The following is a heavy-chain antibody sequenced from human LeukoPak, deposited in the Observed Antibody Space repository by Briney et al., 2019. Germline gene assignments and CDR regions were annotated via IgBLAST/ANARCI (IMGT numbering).Heavy chain of an antibody. D-gene: IGHD3-9*01. CDR1: GGTFSSYA. CDR2: IIPIFGTA. Sequence: GASVKVSCKASGGTFSSYAISWVRQAPGQGLEWMGGIIPIFGTANYAQKFQGRVTITADESTSTAYMELSSLRSEDTAVYYCASSRHGYFGMGVDYWGQGTPVTVSS. V-gene: IGHV1-69*13. CDR3: ASSRHGYFGMGVDY. J-gene: IGHJ4*02.